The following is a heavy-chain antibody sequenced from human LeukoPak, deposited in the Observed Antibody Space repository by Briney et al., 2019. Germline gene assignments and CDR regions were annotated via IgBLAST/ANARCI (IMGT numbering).Heavy chain of an antibody. CDR2: LYWNEDK. J-gene: IGHJ4*02. CDR3: AHITRHRILAGYRSNFYFDY. CDR1: GFSLSTSGVG. V-gene: IGHV2-5*01. D-gene: IGHD3-9*01. Sequence: SGPTLVKPTQTLTLTCTFSGFSLSTSGVGVGWIRQPPGKALEWLALLYWNEDKRYSPSLKSRLTITKDTSRNKVVLTMTNMEPVDTATYYCAHITRHRILAGYRSNFYFDYWGQGTLVTVSS.